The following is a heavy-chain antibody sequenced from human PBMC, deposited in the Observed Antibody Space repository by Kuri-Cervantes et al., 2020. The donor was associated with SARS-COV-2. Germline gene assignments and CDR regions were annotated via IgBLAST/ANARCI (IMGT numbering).Heavy chain of an antibody. CDR3: ARDPNYGDYEVWYMDV. V-gene: IGHV3-64*02. CDR2: ISSNGGST. D-gene: IGHD4-17*01. CDR1: GFTFSSYA. J-gene: IGHJ6*03. Sequence: GGSLRLSCAASGFTFSSYAMHWVRQAPGKGLEYVSAISSNGGSTYYADSVKGRFTISRDNSKNTLYLQMGSLRAEDMAVYYCARDPNYGDYEVWYMDVWGKGTTVTVSS.